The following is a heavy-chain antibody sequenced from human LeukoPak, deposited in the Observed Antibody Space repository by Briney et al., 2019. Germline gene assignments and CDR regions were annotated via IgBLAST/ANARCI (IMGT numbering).Heavy chain of an antibody. CDR3: AKVLRFLEWFPNSPGDAFDI. CDR1: GFTFSSCA. CDR2: ISYDGSNK. D-gene: IGHD3-3*01. V-gene: IGHV3-30-3*01. Sequence: QPGGSLRLSCAASGFTFSSCAMHWVRQAPGKGLEWVAVISYDGSNKYYADSVKGRFTISRDNSKNTLYLQMNSLRAEDAAVYYCAKVLRFLEWFPNSPGDAFDIWGQGTMVTVSS. J-gene: IGHJ3*02.